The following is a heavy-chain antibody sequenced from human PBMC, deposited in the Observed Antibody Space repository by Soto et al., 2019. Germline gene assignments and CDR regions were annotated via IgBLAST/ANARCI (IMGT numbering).Heavy chain of an antibody. D-gene: IGHD3-9*01. V-gene: IGHV3-21*01. CDR3: ARAETDWPLAYGLDV. CDR2: IGRRSDI. J-gene: IGHJ6*02. Sequence: LXLSCEASEFSLSSYIMHWFRQAPGKGLEWVSSIGRRSDIYYADSVKGRFTISRDNAKNSVSLQMNSLRDEDTAVYYCARAETDWPLAYGLDVWGQGTTVTVPS. CDR1: EFSLSSYI.